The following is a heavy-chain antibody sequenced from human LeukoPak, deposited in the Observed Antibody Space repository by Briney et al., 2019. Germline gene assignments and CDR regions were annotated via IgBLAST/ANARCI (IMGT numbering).Heavy chain of an antibody. D-gene: IGHD4-23*01. J-gene: IGHJ4*02. CDR3: AREHDYGGNSAPDY. V-gene: IGHV3-30-3*01. Sequence: GGSLRLSCAASGFTVSDSFMTWVRQAPGKGLEWVAVISYDGSNKYYADSVKGRFTISRDNSKNTLYLQMNSLRADDTAVYYCAREHDYGGNSAPDYWGQGTLVTVSS. CDR2: ISYDGSNK. CDR1: GFTVSDSF.